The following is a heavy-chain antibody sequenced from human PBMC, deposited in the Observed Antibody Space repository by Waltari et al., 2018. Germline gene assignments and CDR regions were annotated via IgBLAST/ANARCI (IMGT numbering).Heavy chain of an antibody. CDR1: GFNFISYA. D-gene: IGHD3-22*01. CDR3: ARHLYSIDYLELGN. CDR2: ISDSGVIT. J-gene: IGHJ4*02. V-gene: IGHV3-23*01. Sequence: EVHLLESGGGLAQPGGSLRLSCAASGFNFISYAMRWVRQGPGKGLEWGSGISDSGVITKYADSVKGRFTVSRDNSKNTVFLQLNSLRAEDTAIYYCARHLYSIDYLELGNWGQGTLVTVSS.